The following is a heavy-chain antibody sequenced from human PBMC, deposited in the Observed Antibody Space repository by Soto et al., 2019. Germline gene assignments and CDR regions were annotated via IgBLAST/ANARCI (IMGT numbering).Heavy chain of an antibody. J-gene: IGHJ4*02. V-gene: IGHV3-21*01. D-gene: IGHD6-13*01. CDR2: SSSSSSYI. CDR3: AREFGSSWRPFDY. CDR1: GFTFSSYS. Sequence: PGGSLRLSCAASGFTFSSYSMNWVRQAPGKGLEWVSSSSSSSSYIYYADSVKGRFTISRDNAKNSLYLQMNSLRAEDTAVYYCAREFGSSWRPFDYWGQGTLVTVSS.